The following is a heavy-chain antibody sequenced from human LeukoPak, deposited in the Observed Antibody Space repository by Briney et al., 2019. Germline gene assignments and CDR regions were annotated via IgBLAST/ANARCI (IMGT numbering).Heavy chain of an antibody. CDR2: IIPIFGTA. Sequence: GASVKASCKASGGTLSSYAISWVPRAPGHRLEWMGGIIPIFGTANYAQKFQGRVTITADESTSTAYMELSSLRSEDTAVYYCARDVTTADYWGQGPLVPVSS. CDR3: ARDVTTADY. J-gene: IGHJ4*02. D-gene: IGHD4-17*01. V-gene: IGHV1-69*13. CDR1: GGTLSSYA.